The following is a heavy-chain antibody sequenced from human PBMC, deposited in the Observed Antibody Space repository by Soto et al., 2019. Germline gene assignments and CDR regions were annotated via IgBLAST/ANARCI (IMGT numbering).Heavy chain of an antibody. CDR2: INHSGST. Sequence: PSETLSLTCAVYGGSFSGYYWSWIRQPPGKGLEWIGEINHSGSTNYNPSLKSRVTISVDTSKNQFSLKLSSVTAADTAVYYCATPAIDYGDYAGFDYWGQGTLVTVSS. CDR1: GGSFSGYY. D-gene: IGHD4-17*01. J-gene: IGHJ4*02. V-gene: IGHV4-34*01. CDR3: ATPAIDYGDYAGFDY.